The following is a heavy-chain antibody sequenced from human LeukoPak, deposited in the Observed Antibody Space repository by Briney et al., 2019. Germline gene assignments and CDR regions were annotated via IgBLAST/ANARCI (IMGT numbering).Heavy chain of an antibody. D-gene: IGHD3-3*01. CDR3: ARARITIFGVVTYYFDY. J-gene: IGHJ4*02. Sequence: TSETLSLTCAVYSGSFSGYYWSWIRQPPGKGLEWIGEINHSGSTNYNPSLKSRVTISVDTSKNQFSLKLSSVTAADTAVYYCARARITIFGVVTYYFDYWGQGTLVTVSS. V-gene: IGHV4-34*01. CDR2: INHSGST. CDR1: SGSFSGYY.